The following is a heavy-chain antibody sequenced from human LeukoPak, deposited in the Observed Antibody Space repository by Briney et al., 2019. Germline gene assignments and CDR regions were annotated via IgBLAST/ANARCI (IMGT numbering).Heavy chain of an antibody. CDR3: ATYPTVAPDAFDI. J-gene: IGHJ3*02. V-gene: IGHV1-18*01. CDR1: GYTFTSYG. Sequence: ASVKVSCKASGYTFTSYGISWVRQAPGQGLEWMGWISAYNGNTNYAQKLQGRVTMTTDTSTSTAYMELRSLGSDDTAVYYCATYPTVAPDAFDIWGQGTMVTVSS. CDR2: ISAYNGNT.